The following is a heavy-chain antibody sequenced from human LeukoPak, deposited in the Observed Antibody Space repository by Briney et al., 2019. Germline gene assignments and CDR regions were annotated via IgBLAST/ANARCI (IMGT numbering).Heavy chain of an antibody. Sequence: PGGSLRLSCAASGFTFSSYAMNWVRQAPGKGLGWVSAISYSGDTTYYADSVKGRFTISRDNSKNTLYLQMSSLRAEDTAVYSCAKSRVAATVTTALDYWGQGTLVTVSS. CDR1: GFTFSSYA. J-gene: IGHJ4*02. D-gene: IGHD4-17*01. V-gene: IGHV3-23*01. CDR3: AKSRVAATVTTALDY. CDR2: ISYSGDTT.